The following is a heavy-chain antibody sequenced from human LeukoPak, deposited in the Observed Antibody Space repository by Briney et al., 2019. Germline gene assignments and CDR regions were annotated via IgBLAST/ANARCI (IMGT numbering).Heavy chain of an antibody. CDR2: ISAYNGNT. J-gene: IGHJ6*02. D-gene: IGHD4-11*01. V-gene: IGHV1-18*01. Sequence: ASVKVSCKASGYTLTSYGISWVRQAPGQGLEWMGWISAYNGNTNYAQKLQGRVTMTTDTSTSTAYMELRSLRSDDTAVYYCASPTVTTSHYYGMDVWGQGTTVTVSS. CDR3: ASPTVTTSHYYGMDV. CDR1: GYTLTSYG.